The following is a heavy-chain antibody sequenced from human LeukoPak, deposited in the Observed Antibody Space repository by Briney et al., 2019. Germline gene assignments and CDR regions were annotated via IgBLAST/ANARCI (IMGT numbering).Heavy chain of an antibody. D-gene: IGHD5-18*01. CDR2: ISYDGSNK. CDR1: GFTFSSYA. Sequence: AGGSLRLSCAASGFTFSSYAMHWVRQAPGKGLEWVAVISYDGSNKYYADSVKGRFTISRDNSKNTLYLQMNSLKTEDTAVYYCTTGRYSYANFDYWGQGTLVTVSS. J-gene: IGHJ4*02. V-gene: IGHV3-30*04. CDR3: TTGRYSYANFDY.